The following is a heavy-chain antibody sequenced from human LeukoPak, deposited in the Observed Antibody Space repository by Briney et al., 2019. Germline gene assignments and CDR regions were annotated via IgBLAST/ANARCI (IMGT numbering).Heavy chain of an antibody. Sequence: GGSLRLSCAASGFTFSSYAMSWVRQAPGKGLEWVSAISGSGGSTHYADSVKGRFTISRDNSKNTLYLQMNSLRAEDTAVYYCAKDQNDFWSGLRYYFDYWGQGTLVTVSS. J-gene: IGHJ4*02. V-gene: IGHV3-23*01. D-gene: IGHD3-3*01. CDR3: AKDQNDFWSGLRYYFDY. CDR2: ISGSGGST. CDR1: GFTFSSYA.